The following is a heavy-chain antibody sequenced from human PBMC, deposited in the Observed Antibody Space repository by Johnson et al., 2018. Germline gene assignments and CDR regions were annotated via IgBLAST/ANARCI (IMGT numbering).Heavy chain of an antibody. D-gene: IGHD2-15*01. V-gene: IGHV5-51*01. CDR1: GYSFTKYW. J-gene: IGHJ3*02. Sequence: VQLVQSGAEVKKPGESLKISCKGSGYSFTKYWIGWVRQMPGKGLEWMGIIYPDDSDTRYSPSFQGQVAISVDKSSSTASVQGNSLKASDPAMYYCAGHLGCSGGTCYGHDAFDIWGQGTMVTVSS. CDR3: AGHLGCSGGTCYGHDAFDI. CDR2: IYPDDSDT.